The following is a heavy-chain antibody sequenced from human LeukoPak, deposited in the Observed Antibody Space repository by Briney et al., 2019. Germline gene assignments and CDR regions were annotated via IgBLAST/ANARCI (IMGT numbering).Heavy chain of an antibody. J-gene: IGHJ6*03. Sequence: SSVKVSCKASGYTFTSYYMHWVRQAPGQGLEWMGIINPSGGSTSYAQNFQGRVNMTRDMSTSTVYMELSSLRSEDTAVYYCARDPGYCSSTSCYLSYMDVWGKGNPVTVSS. CDR1: GYTFTSYY. V-gene: IGHV1-46*01. D-gene: IGHD2-2*01. CDR3: ARDPGYCSSTSCYLSYMDV. CDR2: INPSGGST.